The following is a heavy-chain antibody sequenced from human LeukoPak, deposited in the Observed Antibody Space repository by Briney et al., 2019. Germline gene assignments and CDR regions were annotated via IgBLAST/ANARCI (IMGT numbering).Heavy chain of an antibody. D-gene: IGHD6-6*01. V-gene: IGHV1-2*02. Sequence: ASATVSCKTSGYTFTGYYIHWVRQAPGQEGEWMGWIYPYSGDTNYAQNFQGRVTMTRDTSISTAYMELSSLKSDDTAVYYCARDRNSGSSLDIWGQGTMLTVSS. CDR3: ARDRNSGSSLDI. CDR1: GYTFTGYY. CDR2: IYPYSGDT. J-gene: IGHJ3*02.